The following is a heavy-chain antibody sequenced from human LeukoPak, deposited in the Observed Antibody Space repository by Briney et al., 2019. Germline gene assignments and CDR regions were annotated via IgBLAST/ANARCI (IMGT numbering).Heavy chain of an antibody. Sequence: GGSLRLSCAASGFTFSDHYMDWVRQAPGKGLEWVGRSRNKANSFSTEYAASVKGRFTISRDDSKNSLYLQMNSLKTEDTAVYYCARDSGIGYCSSTSCYTDYWGQGTLVTVSS. D-gene: IGHD2-2*02. V-gene: IGHV3-72*01. CDR3: ARDSGIGYCSSTSCYTDY. J-gene: IGHJ4*02. CDR1: GFTFSDHY. CDR2: SRNKANSFST.